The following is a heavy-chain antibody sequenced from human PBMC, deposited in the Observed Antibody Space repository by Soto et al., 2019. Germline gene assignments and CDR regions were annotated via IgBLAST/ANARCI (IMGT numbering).Heavy chain of an antibody. D-gene: IGHD6-19*01. CDR2: ISGSGDST. CDR3: ARRSSGWYFDY. Sequence: GGSLRLSCAASGFTFSGYAMNWVRQAPGKGLEWVPVISGSGDSTYYADSVKGRFTISRDNSKNTLYLQMNSLRAEDTAVYYCARRSSGWYFDYWGQGTLVTVSS. V-gene: IGHV3-23*01. J-gene: IGHJ4*02. CDR1: GFTFSGYA.